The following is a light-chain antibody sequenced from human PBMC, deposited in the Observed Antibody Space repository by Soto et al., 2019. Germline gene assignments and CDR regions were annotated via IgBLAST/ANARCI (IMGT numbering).Light chain of an antibody. CDR2: ETS. CDR3: CSHAGSRTYV. J-gene: IGLJ1*01. Sequence: QSVLTQHASGSGSPGQSITISCTGTSSDVGSRNRVSWYQQYTGKAPKLISFETSKRLSGVSNRVSGSKSGSTASLTISGLQAEDEADYYCCSHAGSRTYVFGSGTKVTVL. V-gene: IGLV2-23*01. CDR1: SSDVGSRNR.